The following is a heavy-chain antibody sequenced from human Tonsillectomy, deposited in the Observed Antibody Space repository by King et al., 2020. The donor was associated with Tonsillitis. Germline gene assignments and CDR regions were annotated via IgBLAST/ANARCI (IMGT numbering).Heavy chain of an antibody. D-gene: IGHD3-22*01. Sequence: QVQLVESGGGLVKPGGSLRLSCAASGFTFSDSYMTWIRQAPGKGLEWISYTSSASRYTNYADSVKGRFTISRDNAKNSLYLQMNSLRAEDTAVYYCARHGGRAVVVNSNFDYWGQGTLVTVSS. CDR3: ARHGGRAVVVNSNFDY. CDR2: TSSASRYT. J-gene: IGHJ4*02. V-gene: IGHV3-11*05. CDR1: GFTFSDSY.